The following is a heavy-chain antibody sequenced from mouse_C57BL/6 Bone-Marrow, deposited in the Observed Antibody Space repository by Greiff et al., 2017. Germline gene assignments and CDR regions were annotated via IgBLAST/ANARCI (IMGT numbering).Heavy chain of an antibody. CDR1: GFNIKDDY. J-gene: IGHJ3*01. V-gene: IGHV14-4*01. D-gene: IGHD2-4*01. CDR2: LDPENGDT. CDR3: TTPYDYDDPRGFAY. Sequence: EVKLMESGAELVRPGASVKLSCTASGFNIKDDYMHWVKQRPEQGLEWIGWLDPENGDTEYASKFQGKATITADTSSNTAYLQLSSLTSEDTAVYYRTTPYDYDDPRGFAYWGQGTLVTVSA.